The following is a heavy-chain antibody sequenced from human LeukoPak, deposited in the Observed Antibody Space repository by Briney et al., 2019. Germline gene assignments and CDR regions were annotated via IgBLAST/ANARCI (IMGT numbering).Heavy chain of an antibody. Sequence: PSETLSLTCTVSGGSISSYYWSRIRQPAGKGLEWIGRIYTSGSTNYNPSLKSRVTMSVDTSKNQFSLKLSSVTAADTAVYYCAREVIAVAENWFDPWGQGTLVTVSS. CDR2: IYTSGST. CDR3: AREVIAVAENWFDP. V-gene: IGHV4-4*07. D-gene: IGHD6-19*01. J-gene: IGHJ5*02. CDR1: GGSISSYY.